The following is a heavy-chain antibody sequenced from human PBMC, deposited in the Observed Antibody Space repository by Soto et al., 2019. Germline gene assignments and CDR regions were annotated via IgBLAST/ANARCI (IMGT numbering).Heavy chain of an antibody. J-gene: IGHJ5*02. CDR1: GGSISSGGYY. CDR3: ARDGITMVGGVSPSRWFDP. Sequence: QVQLQESGPGLVKPSQTLSLTCTVSGGSISSGGYYWSWIRQHPGKGLEWIGYIYYSGSTYYNPCLRSRVTISVDASKNQFSLESSSVTGADTAVYYCARDGITMVGGVSPSRWFDPWGKGTLVTVSS. V-gene: IGHV4-31*03. CDR2: IYYSGST. D-gene: IGHD3-10*01.